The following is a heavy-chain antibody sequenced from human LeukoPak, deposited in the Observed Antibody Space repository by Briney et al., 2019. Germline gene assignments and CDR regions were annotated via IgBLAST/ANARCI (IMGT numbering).Heavy chain of an antibody. CDR3: ARHDSSWPYFDY. V-gene: IGHV4-59*08. J-gene: IGHJ4*02. Sequence: SETLSLTCTVSGGSISSYYWSWIRQPPGKGLEWIGYIYYSRSTNYNPSLKSRVTISVDTSKNQFSLKLSSVTAADTAVYYCARHDSSWPYFDYWGQGTLVTVSS. CDR1: GGSISSYY. D-gene: IGHD3-22*01. CDR2: IYYSRST.